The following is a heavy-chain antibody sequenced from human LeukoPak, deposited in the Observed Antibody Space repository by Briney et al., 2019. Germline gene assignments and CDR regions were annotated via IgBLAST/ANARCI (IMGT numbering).Heavy chain of an antibody. V-gene: IGHV3-66*01. CDR1: GFTVSSNY. D-gene: IGHD3-10*01. CDR2: IYSGGST. CDR3: ARDLFSDYGSGN. J-gene: IGHJ4*02. Sequence: GGSLRLSCAASGFTVSSNYMSWVRQAPGKGLEWVSVIYSGGSTYYADSVKGRFTISRDNSKNTLYLQMNSLRAEDTAVYYCARDLFSDYGSGNWGQGTLVTVPS.